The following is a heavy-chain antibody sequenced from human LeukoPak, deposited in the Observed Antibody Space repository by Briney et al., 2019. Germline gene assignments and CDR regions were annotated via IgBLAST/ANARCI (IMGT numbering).Heavy chain of an antibody. CDR2: IKQDGSEK. Sequence: PGGSLRLSCAASGFTFSNYWMNWVRQAPGKGLEWVANIKQDGSEKYYVDSVKGRFTISRDNAKNSLYLQMNSLRAEDTAVYYCGRARFGPAGADYWGQGTLVTVSS. D-gene: IGHD3/OR15-3a*01. CDR1: GFTFSNYW. CDR3: GRARFGPAGADY. V-gene: IGHV3-7*01. J-gene: IGHJ4*02.